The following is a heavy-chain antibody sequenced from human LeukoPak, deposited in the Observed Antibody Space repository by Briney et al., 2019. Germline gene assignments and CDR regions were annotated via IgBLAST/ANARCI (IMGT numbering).Heavy chain of an antibody. CDR1: GLTFSGSA. J-gene: IGHJ4*02. D-gene: IGHD2-15*01. V-gene: IGHV3-73*01. CDR3: TAGYCSGGSCYLFDY. CDR2: IRSKANSYAT. Sequence: PAGSLRLSCAASGLTFSGSAMHWVRQASGKGLEWVGRIRSKANSYATAYAASVKGRFTISRDDSKNTAYLQMNSLKTEDTAVYYCTAGYCSGGSCYLFDYWGQGTLVTVSS.